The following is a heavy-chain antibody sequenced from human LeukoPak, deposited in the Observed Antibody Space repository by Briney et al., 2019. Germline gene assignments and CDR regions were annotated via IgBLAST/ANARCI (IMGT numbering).Heavy chain of an antibody. J-gene: IGHJ1*01. CDR3: ARDLRSSGWYTEYFQH. CDR1: GGSFSGYY. D-gene: IGHD6-19*01. V-gene: IGHV4-34*01. Sequence: SETLSLTCGVYGGSFSGYYWSWIRQPPGKGLEWIGEINHSGSTYYNPSLKSRVTISVDTSKNQFSLKLSSVTAADTAVYYCARDLRSSGWYTEYFQHWGQGTLVTVSS. CDR2: INHSGST.